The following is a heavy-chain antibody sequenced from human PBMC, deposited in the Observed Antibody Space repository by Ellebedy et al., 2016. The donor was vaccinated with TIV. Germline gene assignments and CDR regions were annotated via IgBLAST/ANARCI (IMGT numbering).Heavy chain of an antibody. D-gene: IGHD3-22*01. CDR1: GGSFSGYY. CDR3: ARGEGGGRGIFCYDSSGYCCSNYFDY. Sequence: MPSETLSLTCAVYGGSFSGYYWSWIRQPPGKGLEWIGEINHSGSTNYNPSLKSRVTISVDTSKNQFSLKLSSVTAADTAVYYCARGEGGGRGIFCYDSSGYCCSNYFDYWGQGTLVTVSS. V-gene: IGHV4-34*01. CDR2: INHSGST. J-gene: IGHJ4*02.